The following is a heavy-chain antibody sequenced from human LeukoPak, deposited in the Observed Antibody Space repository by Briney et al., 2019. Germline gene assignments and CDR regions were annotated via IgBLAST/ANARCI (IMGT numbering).Heavy chain of an antibody. D-gene: IGHD2-15*01. CDR3: ARLECSGGSCYSHYYYYMDV. CDR1: GGSLSNYY. Sequence: PSETLSLTCTVSGGSLSNYYWSWIRQPPGKGLEWIADIYYSGSTNYNPSLKSRVTISVDTSKNQFSLKLSSVTAADTAVYYCARLECSGGSCYSHYYYYMDVWGIGTTVTVS. V-gene: IGHV4-59*01. CDR2: IYYSGST. J-gene: IGHJ6*03.